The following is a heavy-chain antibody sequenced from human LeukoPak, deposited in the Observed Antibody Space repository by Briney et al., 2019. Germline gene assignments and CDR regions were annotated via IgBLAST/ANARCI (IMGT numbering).Heavy chain of an antibody. Sequence: GGSLRLSCVASGFAFSSNAMTWVRQAPGKGLEWVSAISADSNRADYADSVKGRFTISRDNSKNTLYLQVDSLRVEDTAVYYCARINPSVSALIRTPPDSWGQGTLVTVSS. CDR2: ISADSNRA. D-gene: IGHD3-10*01. CDR3: ARINPSVSALIRTPPDS. CDR1: GFAFSSNA. J-gene: IGHJ5*01. V-gene: IGHV3-23*01.